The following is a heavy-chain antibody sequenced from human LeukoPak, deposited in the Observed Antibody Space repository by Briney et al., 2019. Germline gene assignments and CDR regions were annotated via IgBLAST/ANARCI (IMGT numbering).Heavy chain of an antibody. V-gene: IGHV1-18*01. Sequence: ASVKVSCKASGYTFTSYGISWVRQAPGQGLEWMGWISVYNGNTNYAQKFQGRITMTSDTSTSTVYMELSSLRSDDTAVYFCARVGSAAATADYWGQGTLVTVSS. CDR1: GYTFTSYG. CDR3: ARVGSAAATADY. J-gene: IGHJ4*02. CDR2: ISVYNGNT. D-gene: IGHD6-25*01.